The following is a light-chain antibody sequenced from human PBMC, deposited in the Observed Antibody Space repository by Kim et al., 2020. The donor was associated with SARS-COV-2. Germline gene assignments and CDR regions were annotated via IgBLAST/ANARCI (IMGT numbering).Light chain of an antibody. CDR2: DVS. J-gene: IGKJ4*01. CDR1: QSVSSY. CDR3: QQRSDWPLT. V-gene: IGKV3-11*01. Sequence: SLSPGERATLSCRASQSVSSYLAWYQQKPGQAPRLLIYDVSNRATGIPARFSGSGSGTDFTLTISSLEPEDFAVYYCQQRSDWPLTFGGGTKVEI.